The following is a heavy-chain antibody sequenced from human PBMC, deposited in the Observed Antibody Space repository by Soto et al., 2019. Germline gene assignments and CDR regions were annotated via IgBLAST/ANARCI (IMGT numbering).Heavy chain of an antibody. CDR1: GFTFSSYA. Sequence: EVQLLESGGGLVQPGGSLRLSCAASGFTFSSYAMSWVRQAPGKGLEWVSAISGSGGSTYYADSVKGRFTISRDNSKNTLYLQMNSLRAEDTAVYYCAKVGEEYSSVWGVEFDYWGQGTLVTVSS. V-gene: IGHV3-23*01. J-gene: IGHJ4*02. CDR2: ISGSGGST. CDR3: AKVGEEYSSVWGVEFDY. D-gene: IGHD6-19*01.